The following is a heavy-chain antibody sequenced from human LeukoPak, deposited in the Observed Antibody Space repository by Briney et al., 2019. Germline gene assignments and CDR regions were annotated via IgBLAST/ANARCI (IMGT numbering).Heavy chain of an antibody. CDR3: ARESSYNGLYYYYYYMDV. Sequence: ASVKVSCKASGYTFTDYYMHWVRQAPGQGLEWMGWINPNTGGTNYARKFQGRVTVTRDTSISTAYMELSSLRSDDTAGYCCARESSYNGLYYYYYYMDVWGKGTTVTISS. V-gene: IGHV1-2*02. D-gene: IGHD3-10*01. J-gene: IGHJ6*03. CDR2: INPNTGGT. CDR1: GYTFTDYY.